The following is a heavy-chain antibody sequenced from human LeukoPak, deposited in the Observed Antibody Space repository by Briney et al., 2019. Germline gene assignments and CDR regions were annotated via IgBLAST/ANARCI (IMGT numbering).Heavy chain of an antibody. CDR2: IYPGDSDT. V-gene: IGHV5-51*01. CDR1: GYTFSSYW. J-gene: IGHJ4*02. D-gene: IGHD2-8*02. CDR3: ARSTGGTGPADY. Sequence: GESLKISCKVSGYTFSSYWIGWVRQMPGEGLEWMGIIYPGDSDTRYSPSFQGQVTISADTTISTAYLQWTSLKASDTAMYYCARSTGGTGPADYWGQGTLVTV.